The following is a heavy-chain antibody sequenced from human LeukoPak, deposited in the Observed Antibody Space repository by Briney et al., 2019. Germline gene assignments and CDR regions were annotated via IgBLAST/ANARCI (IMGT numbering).Heavy chain of an antibody. V-gene: IGHV3-30*18. CDR3: AKDRLAGGLGLTYFDY. CDR2: ISYDGSNK. CDR1: GFTFSSYG. D-gene: IGHD6-13*01. Sequence: GGSLRLSCAASGFTFSSYGMHRVRQAPGKGLEWVAVISYDGSNKYYADSVRGRFTISRDNSKNTLYLQMNSLRAEDTAVYYCAKDRLAGGLGLTYFDYWGQGTLVTVSS. J-gene: IGHJ4*02.